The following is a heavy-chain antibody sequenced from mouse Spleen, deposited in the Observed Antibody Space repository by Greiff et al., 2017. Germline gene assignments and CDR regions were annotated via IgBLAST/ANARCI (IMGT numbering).Heavy chain of an antibody. CDR3: ARNGDYDYFDY. CDR1: GFSLTTYG. V-gene: IGHV2-2*01. CDR2: IWSGRNT. Sequence: VHLVESGPGLVQPSQSLSITCTVSGFSLTTYGVHWVRQSPGKGLEWLGVIWSGRNTDYNAAFISRLSISKDNSKSQVFFKLNSLQADDTAIYYCARNGDYDYFDYWGQGTTLTVSS. D-gene: IGHD2-4*01. J-gene: IGHJ2*01.